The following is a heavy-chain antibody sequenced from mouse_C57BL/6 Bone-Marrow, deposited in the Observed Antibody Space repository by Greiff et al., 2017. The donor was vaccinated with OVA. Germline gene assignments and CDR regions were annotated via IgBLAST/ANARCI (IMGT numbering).Heavy chain of an antibody. CDR3: ARGDGYYDGYFDV. D-gene: IGHD2-3*01. CDR1: GYTFTSYW. CDR2: IHPSNGGT. J-gene: IGHJ1*03. Sequence: VKLQQSGTELVKPGASVKLSCKASGYTFTSYWMHWVKQRPGHGLEWIGNIHPSNGGTNYNAQFKSKATLTVDKSSSTAYMQLSSLTSEDAAVYYCARGDGYYDGYFDVGGTGTTVTVSS. V-gene: IGHV1-53*01.